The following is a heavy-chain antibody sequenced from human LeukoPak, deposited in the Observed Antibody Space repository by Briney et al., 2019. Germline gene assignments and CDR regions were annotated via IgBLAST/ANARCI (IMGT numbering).Heavy chain of an antibody. CDR1: GFTFSKTW. D-gene: IGHD1-7*01. J-gene: IGHJ4*02. Sequence: GGSLRLSCAASGFTFSKTWMSWVHQAPGKGLEWVANIKVDGSERYYVDSVKGRFTISRDNAKNSLYLQMNSLRAEDTAIYYCARDWNYGFDYWGQGTLVTVSS. CDR3: ARDWNYGFDY. CDR2: IKVDGSER. V-gene: IGHV3-7*01.